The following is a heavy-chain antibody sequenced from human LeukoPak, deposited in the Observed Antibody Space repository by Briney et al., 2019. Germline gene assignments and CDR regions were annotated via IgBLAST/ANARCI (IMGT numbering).Heavy chain of an antibody. CDR2: IRYDGSNK. V-gene: IGHV3-30*02. Sequence: PGGSLRLSCAASGFTFSSYGMHWVRQAPGKGLEWVAFIRYDGSNKYYADSVKGRFTISRDNSKNTLYLQMNSLRGEDTAVYYCGKDFGGVARPHGAFDIWGQGTMVTGSS. J-gene: IGHJ3*02. CDR1: GFTFSSYG. D-gene: IGHD3-3*01. CDR3: GKDFGGVARPHGAFDI.